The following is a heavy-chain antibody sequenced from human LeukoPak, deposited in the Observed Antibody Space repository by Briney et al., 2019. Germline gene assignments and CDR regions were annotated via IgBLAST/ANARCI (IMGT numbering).Heavy chain of an antibody. V-gene: IGHV4-61*02. J-gene: IGHJ3*02. CDR2: IYNSGST. Sequence: SETLSLTCTVSGGSISSGSYYWSWIRQPAGKGLEWIGRIYNSGSTNYNPSLKSRVTISVDTSKNQFSLKLSSVTAADTAVYYCARDGNYYGSGWTDAFDIWGQGTMVTVSS. CDR1: GGSISSGSYY. CDR3: ARDGNYYGSGWTDAFDI. D-gene: IGHD3-10*01.